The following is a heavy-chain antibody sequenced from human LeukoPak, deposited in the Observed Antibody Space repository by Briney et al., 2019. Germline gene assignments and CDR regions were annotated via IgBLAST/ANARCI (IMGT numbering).Heavy chain of an antibody. J-gene: IGHJ4*02. Sequence: GRSLRLSCAASGFTFSSYAMHWVRQAPGKGVGWVAVISYDGSNKYYADSVKGRFTISRDNSKNTLYLQMNSLRAEDTAVYYCARGSAVTIFRVVIMSTFDYWGQGTLVTVSS. V-gene: IGHV3-30*04. D-gene: IGHD3-3*01. CDR2: ISYDGSNK. CDR3: ARGSAVTIFRVVIMSTFDY. CDR1: GFTFSSYA.